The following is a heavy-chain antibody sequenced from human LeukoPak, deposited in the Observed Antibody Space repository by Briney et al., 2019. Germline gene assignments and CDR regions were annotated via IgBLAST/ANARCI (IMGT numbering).Heavy chain of an antibody. J-gene: IGHJ3*02. D-gene: IGHD3-22*01. V-gene: IGHV3-7*01. Sequence: PGGSLRLSCAASGFTFSSYWMSWVRQAPGKGLEWVANIKQDGSEKYYVDSVKGRFTISRDNAKNSLYLQMNSLRAEDTAVYYCAREAGDDSSGYHPRRLGAAFDIWGQGTMVTVSS. CDR2: IKQDGSEK. CDR1: GFTFSSYW. CDR3: AREAGDDSSGYHPRRLGAAFDI.